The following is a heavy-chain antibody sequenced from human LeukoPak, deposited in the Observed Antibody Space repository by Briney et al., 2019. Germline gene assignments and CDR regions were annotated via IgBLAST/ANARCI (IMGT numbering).Heavy chain of an antibody. CDR3: ATTLSGWSPPQTSYYSYYMDV. D-gene: IGHD6-19*01. J-gene: IGHJ6*03. Sequence: GGSLRLSCAASGFSFSSYEMNWVRQAPGKGLEWVSYIGSSGSTVYYADSVKGRFTISGDNAKNSLYLQMNSLRVEDTAVYYCATTLSGWSPPQTSYYSYYMDVWGKGTTVTISS. CDR1: GFSFSSYE. V-gene: IGHV3-48*03. CDR2: IGSSGSTV.